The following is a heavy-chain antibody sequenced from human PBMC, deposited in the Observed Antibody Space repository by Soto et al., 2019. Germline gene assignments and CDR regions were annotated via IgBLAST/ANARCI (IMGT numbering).Heavy chain of an antibody. J-gene: IGHJ4*02. CDR2: IIHILGIA. CDR1: GGTFSSYT. D-gene: IGHD1-1*01. V-gene: IGHV1-69*02. Sequence: QVQLVQSGAEVKKPGSSVKVSCKASGGTFSSYTISWVRQAPGQGLEWMGRIIHILGIANYAQKFQGRVTITADQSTSTAYMELSSLRSEDTAVYYCAFNWNDVDYWGQGTLVTVSS. CDR3: AFNWNDVDY.